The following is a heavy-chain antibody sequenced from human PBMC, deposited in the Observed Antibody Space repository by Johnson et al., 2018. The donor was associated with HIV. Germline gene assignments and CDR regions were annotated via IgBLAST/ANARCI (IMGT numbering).Heavy chain of an antibody. J-gene: IGHJ3*02. D-gene: IGHD6-13*01. CDR2: IRYDGNNK. CDR1: GFTFSKYG. Sequence: QVQLVEFGGGVVQPGGSLRLSCVTSGFTFSKYGMHWVRQAPGKGLEWVAFIRYDGNNKYYADSLKGRFTISRDNSKNTLYLQMNSLTADDTAVYYCARDQAYSSSWEGVFDIWGQGTRVIVSS. CDR3: ARDQAYSSSWEGVFDI. V-gene: IGHV3-30*02.